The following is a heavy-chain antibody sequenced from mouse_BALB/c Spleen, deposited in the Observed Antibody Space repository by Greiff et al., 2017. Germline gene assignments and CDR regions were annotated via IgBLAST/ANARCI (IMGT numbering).Heavy chain of an antibody. CDR2: INPSTGYT. V-gene: IGHV1-7*01. Sequence: VQLQQSGAELAKPGASVKMSCKASGYTFTSYWMHWVKQRPGQGLEWIGYINPSTGYTEYNQKFKDKATLTADKSSSTAYMQLSSLTSEDSAVYYCARSEYGGYAMDYWGQGTSVTVSS. D-gene: IGHD1-1*01. CDR1: GYTFTSYW. J-gene: IGHJ4*01. CDR3: ARSEYGGYAMDY.